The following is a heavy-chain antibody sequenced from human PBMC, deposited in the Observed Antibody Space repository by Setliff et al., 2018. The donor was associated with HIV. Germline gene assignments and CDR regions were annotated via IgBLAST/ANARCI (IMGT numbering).Heavy chain of an antibody. Sequence: ASVKVSCKASGYPFTSYYMHWVRQAPGQGLEWMGIINPSGGSTSYAQKFQGRVTMTRDTSTSTVYMELSSLRSEDTAVYYCASTSDLYSSGWYYAYWGQGTLVTVSS. V-gene: IGHV1-46*01. CDR2: INPSGGST. J-gene: IGHJ4*02. D-gene: IGHD6-19*01. CDR1: GYPFTSYY. CDR3: ASTSDLYSSGWYYAY.